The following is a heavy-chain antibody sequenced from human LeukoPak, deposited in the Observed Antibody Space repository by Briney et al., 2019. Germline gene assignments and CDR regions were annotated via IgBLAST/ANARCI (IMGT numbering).Heavy chain of an antibody. CDR2: ISTDSLTI. CDR3: ARHEGYYDSDGYNFDQ. D-gene: IGHD3-22*01. J-gene: IGHJ4*02. Sequence: GGSLRLSCAASGFTFSSHAMNWVRQAPGKGLEWISSISTDSLTIKYADFVSGQFTISRDNAEHLLFLQMNSLRAEDTAVYYCARHEGYYDSDGYNFDQWGQGTLVTVSS. CDR1: GFTFSSHA. V-gene: IGHV3-48*04.